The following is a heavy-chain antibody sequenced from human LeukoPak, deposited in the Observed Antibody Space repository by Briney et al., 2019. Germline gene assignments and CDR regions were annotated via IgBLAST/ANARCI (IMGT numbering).Heavy chain of an antibody. J-gene: IGHJ4*02. V-gene: IGHV4-39*01. CDR3: VSPRGFSYGYFDY. D-gene: IGHD5-18*01. CDR1: GGSISSSSAC. Sequence: SETLSLTCTVSGGSISSSSACWGWIRQPPGKGLGWVGSIYYSKNTYYNPSLKSRVTISADTSKNQFSLTLGSVSATDTAVYYCVSPRGFSYGYFDYWGQGTLVTVSS. CDR2: IYYSKNT.